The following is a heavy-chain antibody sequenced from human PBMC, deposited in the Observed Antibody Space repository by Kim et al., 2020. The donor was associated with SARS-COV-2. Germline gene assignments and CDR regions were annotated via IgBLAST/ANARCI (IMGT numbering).Heavy chain of an antibody. J-gene: IGHJ4*02. CDR2: INPSGGST. Sequence: ASVKVSCKASGYTFTSYYMHWVRQAPGQGLEWMGIINPSGGSTSYAQKFQGRVTMTRDTSTSTVYMELSSLRSEDTAVYYCANSLDTSLDARRGSIDYWGQGTLVTVSS. V-gene: IGHV1-46*01. CDR1: GYTFTSYY. D-gene: IGHD5-18*01. CDR3: ANSLDTSLDARRGSIDY.